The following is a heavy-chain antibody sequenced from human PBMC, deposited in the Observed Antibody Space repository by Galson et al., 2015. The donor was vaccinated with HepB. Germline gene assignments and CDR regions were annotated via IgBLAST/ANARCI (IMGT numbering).Heavy chain of an antibody. CDR1: GYILSELS. V-gene: IGHV1-24*01. CDR3: ATLFFYDTSGYYPY. J-gene: IGHJ4*02. Sequence: SVKVSCKVSGYILSELSMHWVRQAPGKGLEWMGGFDPEYGEKIYARKFQGRVTMTEDTTRDTAYMELSSLRSEDTALYYCATLFFYDTSGYYPYWGQGTLVTVSS. CDR2: FDPEYGEK. D-gene: IGHD3-22*01.